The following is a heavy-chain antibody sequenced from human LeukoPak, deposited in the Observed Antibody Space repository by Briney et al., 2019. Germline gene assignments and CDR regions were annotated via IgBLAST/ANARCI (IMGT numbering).Heavy chain of an antibody. J-gene: IGHJ4*02. Sequence: PSETLSLTCTVSGGSISSYYWSWIWQPPGKGLEWIGYIYYSGSTNYNPSLKSRVTISVDTSKNQFSLKLSSVTAADTAVYYCAREPPAPGAYSSGYIDYWGQGTLVTVSS. V-gene: IGHV4-59*01. D-gene: IGHD3-22*01. CDR2: IYYSGST. CDR3: AREPPAPGAYSSGYIDY. CDR1: GGSISSYY.